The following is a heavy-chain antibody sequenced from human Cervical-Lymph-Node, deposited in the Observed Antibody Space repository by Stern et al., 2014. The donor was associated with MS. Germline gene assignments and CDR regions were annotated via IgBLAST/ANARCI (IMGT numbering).Heavy chain of an antibody. CDR3: VRRGVNFGYEFDF. J-gene: IGHJ4*02. V-gene: IGHV3-21*01. CDR2: ISSNSVYK. D-gene: IGHD2-2*01. CDR1: GFTFNWHN. Sequence: VQLVESGGGLVKPGGSLRLSCAASGFTFNWHNMNWVRQAPGKGLDWVSSISSNSVYKYYADSVKGRFTISRDDARNSLYLQMNSLRAEDTAVYYCVRRGVNFGYEFDFWGQGTLVTVSS.